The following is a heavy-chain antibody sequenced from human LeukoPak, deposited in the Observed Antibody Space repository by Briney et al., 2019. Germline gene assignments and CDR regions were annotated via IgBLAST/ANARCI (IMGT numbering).Heavy chain of an antibody. J-gene: IGHJ4*02. CDR2: IHFDARST. Sequence: GGSLRLSCAVSGFTFSAYGMHWVRQAPGKGLEWVSFIHFDARSTYYADSVKGRFTISRDDSTNTLFLLMNSLRTEDTATYYCARLRHSHDSSGFTADYWGQGTLVTVSS. CDR1: GFTFSAYG. CDR3: ARLRHSHDSSGFTADY. V-gene: IGHV3-30*02. D-gene: IGHD3-22*01.